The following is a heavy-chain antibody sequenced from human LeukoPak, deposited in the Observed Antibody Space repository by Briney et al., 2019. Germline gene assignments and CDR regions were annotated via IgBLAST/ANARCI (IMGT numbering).Heavy chain of an antibody. J-gene: IGHJ1*01. V-gene: IGHV3-21*01. CDR1: GFTFSSYT. CDR2: ISSSSSHI. CDR3: ARGYCGGDCYGD. D-gene: IGHD2-21*02. Sequence: GGSLRLSCAASGFTFSSYTMNWVRQAPGKGLEYVSSISSSSSHIYYADSVKGRFTISRDNTKSSLYLQMNSLRAEDMAVYYCARGYCGGDCYGDWGQGALVTVSS.